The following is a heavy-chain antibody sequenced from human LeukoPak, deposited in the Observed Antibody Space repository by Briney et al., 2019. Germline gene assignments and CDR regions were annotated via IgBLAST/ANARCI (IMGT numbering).Heavy chain of an antibody. J-gene: IGHJ4*02. CDR1: GFTFSSYA. CDR2: ISYDGSDK. V-gene: IGHV3-30-3*01. Sequence: PGGSLRLSCAASGFTFSSYAMHWVRQAPGKGLEWVAVISYDGSDKYYADSVKGRFTISRDNSKNTLYLQMNSLRAEDTAVYYCASTRGLRYWGQGTLVTVSS. CDR3: ASTRGLRY. D-gene: IGHD3-16*01.